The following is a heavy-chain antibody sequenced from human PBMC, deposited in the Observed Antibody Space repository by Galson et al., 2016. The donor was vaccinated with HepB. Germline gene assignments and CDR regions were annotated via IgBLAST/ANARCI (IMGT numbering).Heavy chain of an antibody. Sequence: SLRLSCAASGFTFGTYVMTWVRQAPGKGLEWVSSISGSGGRLSYADSVKGRFTVSRDNSKNTLYLQMNSLRAEDTAVYYCTKGGDNYFDYWGQGTLVTVSS. J-gene: IGHJ4*02. CDR3: TKGGDNYFDY. CDR1: GFTFGTYV. D-gene: IGHD5-18*01. V-gene: IGHV3-23*01. CDR2: ISGSGGRL.